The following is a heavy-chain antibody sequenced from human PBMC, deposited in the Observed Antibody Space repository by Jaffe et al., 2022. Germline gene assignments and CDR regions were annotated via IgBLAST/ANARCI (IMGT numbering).Heavy chain of an antibody. D-gene: IGHD2-15*01. CDR1: GYSISSGYY. V-gene: IGHV4-38-2*01. CDR3: ARVAFLQIGYCSGGSCYSDAFDI. CDR2: IYHSGST. J-gene: IGHJ3*02. Sequence: QVQLQESGPGLVKPSETLSLTCAVSGYSISSGYYWGWIRQPPGKGLEWIGSIYHSGSTYYNPSLKSRVTISVDTSKNQFSLKLSSVTAADTAVYYCARVAFLQIGYCSGGSCYSDAFDIWGQGTMVTVSS.